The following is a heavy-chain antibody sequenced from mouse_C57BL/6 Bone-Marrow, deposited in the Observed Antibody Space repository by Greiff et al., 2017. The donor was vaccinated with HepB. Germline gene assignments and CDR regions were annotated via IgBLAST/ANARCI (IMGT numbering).Heavy chain of an antibody. J-gene: IGHJ3*01. CDR2: INPNNGGT. CDR1: GYTFTDYY. CDR3: ASRPYYGFAY. V-gene: IGHV1-26*01. Sequence: EVQLQQSGPELVQPGASVKISCKASGYTFTDYYMNWVKQSHGKSLEWIGDINPNNGGTSYNQKFKGKATLTVDKSSSTAYMELRSLTSEDSAVYYCASRPYYGFAYWGQGTLVTVSA. D-gene: IGHD2-10*01.